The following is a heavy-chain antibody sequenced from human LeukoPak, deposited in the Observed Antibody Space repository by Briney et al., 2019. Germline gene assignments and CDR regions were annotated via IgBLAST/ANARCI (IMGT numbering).Heavy chain of an antibody. D-gene: IGHD6-19*01. CDR1: GFTVSSKY. CDR3: ARGPEGGPVAGALGF. CDR2: IYTSGAT. V-gene: IGHV3-53*01. J-gene: IGHJ4*02. Sequence: GGSLRLSCVASGFTVSSKYMSWVRQAPARGLEWVSLIYTSGATYYADSVKGRFTISRDESKNTLYLQMNSLRAEDTAVYYCARGPEGGPVAGALGFWGQGILVTASS.